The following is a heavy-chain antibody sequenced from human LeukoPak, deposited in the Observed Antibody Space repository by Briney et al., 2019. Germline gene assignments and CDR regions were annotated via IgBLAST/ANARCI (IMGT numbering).Heavy chain of an antibody. CDR1: GFTFSSYS. D-gene: IGHD6-19*01. J-gene: IGHJ5*02. Sequence: PGGSLRLPCAASGFTFSSYSMNWVRQAPGKGLEWVSRVNPDGIEADYAGSVKGRFTISRDNAKSTLYLQMNSLRAEDTAVYYCARGSRPPIAVAGTGWFDPWGQGTLVTVSS. V-gene: IGHV3-74*01. CDR3: ARGSRPPIAVAGTGWFDP. CDR2: VNPDGIEA.